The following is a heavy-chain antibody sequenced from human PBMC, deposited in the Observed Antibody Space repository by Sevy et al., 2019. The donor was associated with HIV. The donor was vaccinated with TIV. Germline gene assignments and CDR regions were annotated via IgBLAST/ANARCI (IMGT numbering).Heavy chain of an antibody. Sequence: GGSLRLSCAASGFTFSSYGMHWVRQAPGKGLEWVAVIWYDGSNKYYADSVKGRFTISRDNSKNTLYLQMNSLRAEDKAVYYCAIGDNTYYYDSSGYYGGGFDYWGQGTLVTVSS. CDR3: AIGDNTYYYDSSGYYGGGFDY. J-gene: IGHJ4*02. CDR2: IWYDGSNK. D-gene: IGHD3-22*01. V-gene: IGHV3-33*01. CDR1: GFTFSSYG.